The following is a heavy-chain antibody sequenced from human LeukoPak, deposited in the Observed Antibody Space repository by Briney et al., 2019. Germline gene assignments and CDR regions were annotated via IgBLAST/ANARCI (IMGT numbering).Heavy chain of an antibody. CDR3: ARASAPPSFYYYYGMDV. CDR2: ISSSGSTI. J-gene: IGHJ6*02. V-gene: IGHV3-48*03. Sequence: GGSLRLSCAASGFTFSGYWMHWVRQAPGKGLEWISYISSSGSTIYYADSVKGRFTISRDNAKNSLYPQMNSLRVEDTAVYYCARASAPPSFYYYYGMDVWGQGTTVTVSS. CDR1: GFTFSGYW.